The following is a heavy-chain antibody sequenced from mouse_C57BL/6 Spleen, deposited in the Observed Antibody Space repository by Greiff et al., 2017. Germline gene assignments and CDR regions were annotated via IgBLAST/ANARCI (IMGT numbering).Heavy chain of an antibody. CDR3: ARAYDYDDWYFDV. D-gene: IGHD2-4*01. CDR2: IHPNSGST. Sequence: QVQLQQPGAELVKPGASVKLSCKASGYTFTSYWMHWVKQRPGQGLEWIGMIHPNSGSTNYNEKFKSKATLTVDKSSSTAYMQLSSLTSEDSAVYYCARAYDYDDWYFDVWGTGTTVTVSS. V-gene: IGHV1-64*01. CDR1: GYTFTSYW. J-gene: IGHJ1*03.